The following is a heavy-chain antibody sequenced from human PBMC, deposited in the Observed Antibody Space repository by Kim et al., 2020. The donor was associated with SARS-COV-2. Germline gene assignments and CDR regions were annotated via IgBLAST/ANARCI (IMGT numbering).Heavy chain of an antibody. J-gene: IGHJ4*02. D-gene: IGHD6-13*01. V-gene: IGHV3-23*01. CDR1: AFTFSSYA. CDR3: AKDSSSWITVLFDN. CDR2: ISASGDSS. Sequence: GGSLRLSCAASAFTFSSYAMTWVRQAPGKGLEWVSAISASGDSSYYADSVKGRFTISRDNSKNTLYLQMNSLRAEDTAVYYCAKDSSSWITVLFDNWGQGTLVTVSS.